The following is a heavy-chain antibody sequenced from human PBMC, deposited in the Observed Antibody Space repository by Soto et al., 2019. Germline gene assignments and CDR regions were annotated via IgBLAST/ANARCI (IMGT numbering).Heavy chain of an antibody. CDR3: ARDYYRFNSGYGFSMDV. CDR1: GFTFSSYA. CDR2: ISYDGSNK. V-gene: IGHV3-30-3*01. J-gene: IGHJ6*02. Sequence: QVQLVESGGGVVQPGRSLRLSCAASGFTFSSYAMHWVRQAPGKGLEWVAVISYDGSNKYYADSVKGRFTISRDNSKNTLYLKMNGLRSEDTAVYYCARDYYRFNSGYGFSMDVWGQGTTVTVSS. D-gene: IGHD5-12*01.